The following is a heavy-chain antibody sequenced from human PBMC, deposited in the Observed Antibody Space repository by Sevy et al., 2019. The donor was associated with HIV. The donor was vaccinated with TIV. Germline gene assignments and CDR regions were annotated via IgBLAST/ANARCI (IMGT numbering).Heavy chain of an antibody. Sequence: SETLSLTCTVSGGSISTYYWSWIRQPPGKGLQWIGYIYYTGKTNYNSSLQTPVTMSLDTSKNQFSLRLSSVTSADTVMYYCAGLSRNNVVVTSVRRDGFDVWGHGTMVTVSS. D-gene: IGHD2-21*02. CDR3: AGLSRNNVVVTSVRRDGFDV. CDR1: GGSISTYY. CDR2: IYYTGKT. J-gene: IGHJ3*01. V-gene: IGHV4-59*01.